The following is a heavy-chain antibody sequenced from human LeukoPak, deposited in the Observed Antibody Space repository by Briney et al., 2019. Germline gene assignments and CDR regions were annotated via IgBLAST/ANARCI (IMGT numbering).Heavy chain of an antibody. CDR1: GFTFSSYS. D-gene: IGHD6-19*01. CDR2: ISSSSSYI. J-gene: IGHJ5*02. Sequence: PGGSLRLSCAASGFTFSSYSMNWVRQAPGKGLEWVSSISSSSSYIYYADSVKGRFTISRDNSKNTLYLQMNSLRAEDTAVYYCAKDPRQWLVNWFDPWGQGTLVTVSS. CDR3: AKDPRQWLVNWFDP. V-gene: IGHV3-21*04.